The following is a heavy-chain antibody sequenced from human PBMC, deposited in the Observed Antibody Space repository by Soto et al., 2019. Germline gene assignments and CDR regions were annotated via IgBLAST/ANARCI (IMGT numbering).Heavy chain of an antibody. J-gene: IGHJ4*02. V-gene: IGHV3-21*01. CDR3: ARDWGAPIAARHDY. CDR2: ISSSSSYI. Sequence: EVQLVESGGGLVKPGGSLRLSCAASGFTFSSYSMNWVRQAPGKGLEWVSSISSSSSYIYYADSVKGRFTISRDNAKNSLYLQMNSLRAEDTAVYYCARDWGAPIAARHDYWGQGTLVTVSS. D-gene: IGHD6-6*01. CDR1: GFTFSSYS.